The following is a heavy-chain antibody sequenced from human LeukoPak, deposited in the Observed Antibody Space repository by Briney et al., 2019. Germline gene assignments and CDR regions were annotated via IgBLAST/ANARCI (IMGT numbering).Heavy chain of an antibody. J-gene: IGHJ4*02. CDR2: VGGSGGNT. D-gene: IGHD3-3*01. CDR3: AKDQGVVIIPEAAIDY. V-gene: IGHV3-23*01. Sequence: PGGSLRLSCAALGFTFSSYAMRWARQAPGKWLDGVSAVGGSGGNTYYAESVKGRFTISRDNSKNTLYLQMNSLRAEDTAVYYCAKDQGVVIIPEAAIDYWGQGTLVTVSS. CDR1: GFTFSSYA.